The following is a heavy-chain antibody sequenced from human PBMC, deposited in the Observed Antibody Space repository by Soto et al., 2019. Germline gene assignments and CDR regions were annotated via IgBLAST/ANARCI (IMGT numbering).Heavy chain of an antibody. CDR2: IGRSGYT. V-gene: IGHV3-21*01. CDR3: AREGGNYYYGMDV. Sequence: PGGSLRLSCAASGFTFSTHTMNWVRQVPGKGLEWVSSIGRSGYTFYADSVKGRFTISRDNAKNSLSLQMNSLRAEDTAVYYCAREGGNYYYGMDVWGQGTTVTVSS. CDR1: GFTFSTHT. J-gene: IGHJ6*02.